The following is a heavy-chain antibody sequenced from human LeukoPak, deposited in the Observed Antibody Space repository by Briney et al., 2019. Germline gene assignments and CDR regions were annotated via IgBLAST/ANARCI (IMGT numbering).Heavy chain of an antibody. CDR3: AKPHRSGSYYDY. Sequence: GGSLRLSCAASGFTFSSYAVSWVRQAPGKGLEWVSAISGSGGSTYYADSVKGRFTISRDNSKNTLYLQMNSLRAEDTAVYYCAKPHRSGSYYDYWGQGTLVTVSS. V-gene: IGHV3-23*01. CDR1: GFTFSSYA. J-gene: IGHJ4*02. CDR2: ISGSGGST. D-gene: IGHD1-26*01.